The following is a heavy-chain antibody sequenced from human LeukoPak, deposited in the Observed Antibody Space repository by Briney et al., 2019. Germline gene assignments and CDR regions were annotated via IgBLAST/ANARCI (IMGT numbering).Heavy chain of an antibody. CDR1: GYTFTSYD. CDR3: ARLSYCSGGSCYPGVDY. Sequence: ASVKVSCKASGYTFTSYDINWVRQATGQGLEWMGWMNPNSGNTGYAQKFQGRVTMTRNTSISTAYMELSSLRSEDTAVYYRARLSYCSGGSCYPGVDYWGQGTLVTVSS. D-gene: IGHD2-15*01. CDR2: MNPNSGNT. V-gene: IGHV1-8*01. J-gene: IGHJ4*02.